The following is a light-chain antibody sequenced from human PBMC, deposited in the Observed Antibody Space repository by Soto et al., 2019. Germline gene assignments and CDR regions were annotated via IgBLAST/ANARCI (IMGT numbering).Light chain of an antibody. CDR2: DVS. CDR1: SSDVGGYNY. Sequence: QSALTQPASVSGSPGQSITISCTGTSSDVGGYNYVSWYQQHPGKAPKLMIYDVSNRPSGVSNRFSGSKSSNTASLSLSGLGVEDEDDDYYSSYTCRSTSYVVFGGGTKLTVL. V-gene: IGLV2-14*01. CDR3: SSYTCRSTSYVV. J-gene: IGLJ2*01.